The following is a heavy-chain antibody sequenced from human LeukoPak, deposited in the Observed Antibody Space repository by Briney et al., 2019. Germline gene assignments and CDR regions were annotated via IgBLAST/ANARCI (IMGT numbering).Heavy chain of an antibody. CDR3: AKARLYCSSGTCSDHPATLTGMDV. Sequence: GGSLRLSCTASGFTFSSFAMYWVRQAPGKGLEWVSLITNSGVTTHYADSVKGRFTISRDNSRSTLYLQLNSLRADDTALYYCAKARLYCSSGTCSDHPATLTGMDVWGQETTVTVSS. CDR2: ITNSGVTT. J-gene: IGHJ6*02. V-gene: IGHV3-23*01. CDR1: GFTFSSFA. D-gene: IGHD2-15*01.